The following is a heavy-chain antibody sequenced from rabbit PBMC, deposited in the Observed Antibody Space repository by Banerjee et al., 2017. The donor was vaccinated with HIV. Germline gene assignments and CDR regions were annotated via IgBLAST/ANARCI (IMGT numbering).Heavy chain of an antibody. J-gene: IGHJ4*01. V-gene: IGHV1S45*01. D-gene: IGHD7-1*01. CDR2: IYIGSSGST. Sequence: QEQLEESGGDLVKPEGSLTLTCTASGFSFNNNYVMCWVRQAPGKGLEWIACIYIGSSGSTYYASWAKGRFTISKTSSTVTLQLNSLTAADTATYFCARDAGGDGYSNDLWGPGTLVTVS. CDR1: GFSFNNNYV. CDR3: ARDAGGDGYSNDL.